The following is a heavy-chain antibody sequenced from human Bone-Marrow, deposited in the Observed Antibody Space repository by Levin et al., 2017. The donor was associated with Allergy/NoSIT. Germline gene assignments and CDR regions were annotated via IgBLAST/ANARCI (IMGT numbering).Heavy chain of an antibody. CDR2: IYISGVT. CDR3: ARDPPPYCSVARPICVDV. Sequence: PSQTLSLTCAVSGGSIKSGDYYWSWIRQPPGKGLEWIGYIYISGVTHSNPSLRSRVMISLDTSRNQFSLKLSSVTAADTAVYYCARDPPPYCSVARPICVDVWGQGTTVTVSS. CDR1: GGSIKSGDYY. D-gene: IGHD2-15*01. J-gene: IGHJ6*02. V-gene: IGHV4-30-4*01.